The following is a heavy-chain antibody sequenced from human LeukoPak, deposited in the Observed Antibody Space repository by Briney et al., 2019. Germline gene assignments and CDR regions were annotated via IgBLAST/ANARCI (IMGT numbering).Heavy chain of an antibody. CDR3: ARDGYYGSGSYYFDY. CDR1: GYTFTSNY. Sequence: GASVKVSCKASGYTFTSNYIHWVRQAPGQGLEWMGMIYPRDGSTSYAQKFQGRVTITADESTSTAYMELSSLRSEDTAVYYCARDGYYGSGSYYFDYWGQGTLVTVSS. D-gene: IGHD3-10*01. J-gene: IGHJ4*02. CDR2: IYPRDGST. V-gene: IGHV1-46*01.